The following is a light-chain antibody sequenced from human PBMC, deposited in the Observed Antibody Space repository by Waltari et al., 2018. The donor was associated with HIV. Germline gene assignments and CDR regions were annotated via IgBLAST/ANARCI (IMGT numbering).Light chain of an antibody. CDR1: SSDIGYYDY. CDR2: GVS. V-gene: IGLV2-14*03. J-gene: IGLJ2*01. Sequence: QSALTQPASVSGSPGQSITISCTGASSDIGYYDYVSWYQQYPGTAPKLLIYGVSNRPSGVSNRFSGSKSGNTASLTISGLQAEDEADYYCNSYTSSSTLVFGGGTKLTVL. CDR3: NSYTSSSTLV.